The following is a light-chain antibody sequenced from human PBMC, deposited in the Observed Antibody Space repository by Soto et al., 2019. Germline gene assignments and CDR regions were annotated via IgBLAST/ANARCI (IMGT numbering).Light chain of an antibody. Sequence: IQMTQSLSTVSASVGDRVTITCRASQSISGWLAWYQQKPGKPPKLLIYDASSLEGGVPSRFSGSGSGTEFTLTISSLQPEDFATYYCQQYYSYPWTFGQGTKVDIK. CDR3: QQYYSYPWT. V-gene: IGKV1-5*01. CDR2: DAS. CDR1: QSISGW. J-gene: IGKJ1*01.